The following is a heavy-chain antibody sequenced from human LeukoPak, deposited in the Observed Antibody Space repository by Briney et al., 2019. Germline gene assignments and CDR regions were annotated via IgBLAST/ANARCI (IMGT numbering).Heavy chain of an antibody. J-gene: IGHJ4*02. CDR1: GFTFSSYA. D-gene: IGHD3-3*01. CDR2: ISGSGGST. V-gene: IGHV3-23*01. CDR3: AKDAGINYDFWSGYYNYFDY. Sequence: GGSPRLSCAASGFTFSSYAMSWVRQAPGKGLEWVSAISGSGGSTYYADSVKGRFTISRDNSKNTLYLQMNSLRAEDTAVYYCAKDAGINYDFWSGYYNYFDYWGQGTLVTVSS.